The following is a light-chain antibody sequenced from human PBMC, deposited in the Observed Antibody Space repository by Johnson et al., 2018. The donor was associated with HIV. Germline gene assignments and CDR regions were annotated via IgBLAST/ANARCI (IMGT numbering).Light chain of an antibody. CDR2: DNN. Sequence: QSVLTQPPSVSAAPGQKAISCSGSSSNIGNNYVSWYQQLPGTAPKLLIYDNNKRPSGIPDRFSGSKSGTSATLGITGLQTGDEADYYCGTWDSSLSEGVFGTGTKVTVL. CDR1: SSNIGNNY. V-gene: IGLV1-51*01. J-gene: IGLJ1*01. CDR3: GTWDSSLSEGV.